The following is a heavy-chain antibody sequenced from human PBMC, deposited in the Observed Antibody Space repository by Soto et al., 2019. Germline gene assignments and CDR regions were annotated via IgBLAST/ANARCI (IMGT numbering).Heavy chain of an antibody. CDR2: ISGSDNST. J-gene: IGHJ6*02. V-gene: IGHV3-23*01. CDR1: GFSFSSYA. Sequence: GSLRLCCAASGFSFSSYAMSWVRQAPGKGLEWVSAISGSDNSTYYADSVKGRLTISRENLKNTLYLQMSSLRAYDTAVYYCARMGVWGQGTTVT. CDR3: ARMGV.